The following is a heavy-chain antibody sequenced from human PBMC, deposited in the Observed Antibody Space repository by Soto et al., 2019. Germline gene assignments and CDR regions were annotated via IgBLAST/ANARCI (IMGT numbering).Heavy chain of an antibody. CDR1: RGSFSSYG. J-gene: IGHJ3*02. CDR3: ATAGSRDINRGALDI. D-gene: IGHD1-26*01. V-gene: IGHV1-69*18. CDR2: IIPVFGTP. Sequence: QMQVVQSGAELKKPGSSVKVSCKASRGSFSSYGIVWVRQAPGQGLEWMGRIIPVFGTPNYAQRLQGRVTRGVDASRTTPYMELTGLRSEDTALYYCATAGSRDINRGALDIWGQGPMVIVSS.